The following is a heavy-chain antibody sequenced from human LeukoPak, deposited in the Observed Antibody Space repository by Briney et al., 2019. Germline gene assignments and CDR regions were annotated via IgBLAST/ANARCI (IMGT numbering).Heavy chain of an antibody. CDR2: IYVGGNT. J-gene: IGHJ5*02. D-gene: IGHD1-26*01. CDR1: GFTVSADY. Sequence: PGGSLRLSCAVSGFTVSADYMTWVRQAPGKGLEWISVIYVGGNTYYADSVKGQFTISRDNSKNKLYLKMTSVRAEDTAVYYCARGDVGATTPGPCDTWGQGTLVTVSS. V-gene: IGHV3-53*01. CDR3: ARGDVGATTPGPCDT.